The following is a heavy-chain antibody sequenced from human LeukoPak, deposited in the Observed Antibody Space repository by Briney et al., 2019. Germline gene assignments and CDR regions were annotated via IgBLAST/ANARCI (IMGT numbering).Heavy chain of an antibody. CDR1: GFIFSSYA. Sequence: GGSLRLSCAASGFIFSSYAMSWVRQAPGKGLEWVSAINVSGGSTYYADSVKGRFTISRDHSKNTLFLQMNSLRCEDTAVYYCAKDSMRVRFSTLVDYWGQGTLLTVSS. CDR2: INVSGGST. V-gene: IGHV3-23*01. J-gene: IGHJ4*02. D-gene: IGHD3-16*01. CDR3: AKDSMRVRFSTLVDY.